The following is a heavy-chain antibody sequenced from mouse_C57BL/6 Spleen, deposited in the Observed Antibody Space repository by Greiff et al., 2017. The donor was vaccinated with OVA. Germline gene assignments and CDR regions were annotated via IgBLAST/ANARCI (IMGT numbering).Heavy chain of an antibody. D-gene: IGHD1-1*01. CDR1: GYTFTSYW. CDR2: IDPSDSET. V-gene: IGHV1-52*01. J-gene: IGHJ3*01. CDR3: ARYGSSYWFAY. Sequence: QVQLQQPGAELVRPGSSVKLSCKASGYTFTSYWMHWVKQRPIQGLEWIGNIDPSDSETHYNQKFKDKATLTVDKSSSTAYMQLSSLTSEDSAVYYCARYGSSYWFAYWGQGTLVTVSA.